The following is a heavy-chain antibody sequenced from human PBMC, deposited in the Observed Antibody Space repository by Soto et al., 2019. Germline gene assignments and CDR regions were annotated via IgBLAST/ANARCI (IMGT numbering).Heavy chain of an antibody. CDR3: ARGAPVVNDY. CDR2: IYHSGST. V-gene: IGHV4-30-2*01. CDR1: GGSISSGGYS. J-gene: IGHJ4*02. D-gene: IGHD3-22*01. Sequence: QLQLQKSGSGLVKPSQTLSLTCAVSGGSISSGGYSWSWIRQPPGKGLEWIGYIYHSGSTYYNPSIKSRVTISVDRSKNQFSLKLSSVTAADTAVYYCARGAPVVNDYWGQGTLVTVSS.